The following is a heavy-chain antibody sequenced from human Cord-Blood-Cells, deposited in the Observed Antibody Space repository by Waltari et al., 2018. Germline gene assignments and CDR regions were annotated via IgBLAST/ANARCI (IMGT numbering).Heavy chain of an antibody. CDR2: ISSSGSTI. Sequence: EVQLVESGGGLVQPGGYLRLSCAATGFTFSCFEMNWVRQAPGKGLEWVSYISSSGSTIYYADSVKGRFTISRDNAKNSLYLQMNSLRAEDTAVYYCARLVSGSYQYYFDYWGQGTLVTVSS. D-gene: IGHD1-26*01. CDR1: GFTFSCFE. CDR3: ARLVSGSYQYYFDY. J-gene: IGHJ4*02. V-gene: IGHV3-48*03.